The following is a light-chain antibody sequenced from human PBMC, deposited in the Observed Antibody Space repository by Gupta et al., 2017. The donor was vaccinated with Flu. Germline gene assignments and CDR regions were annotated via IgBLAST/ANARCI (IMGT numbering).Light chain of an antibody. CDR2: GAS. J-gene: IGKJ3*01. CDR1: QSVSSG. V-gene: IGKV3-15*01. CDR3: QQYNNWPFT. Sequence: EIVMTQSPATLSVSPGERATLSCRASQSVSSGLAWYQQKPGQAPKVLIYGASTRATGIPARFSGSGSGTEFTLTISSLQSEDFAVYYCQQYNNWPFTFGPGTKVDIK.